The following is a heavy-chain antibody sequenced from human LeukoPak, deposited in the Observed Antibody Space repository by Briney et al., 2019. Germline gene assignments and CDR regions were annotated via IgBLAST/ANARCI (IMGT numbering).Heavy chain of an antibody. D-gene: IGHD3-3*01. CDR1: GFTFSSYA. CDR2: ISGSGGST. CDR3: AGTYYDFWSGYPPSFDY. J-gene: IGHJ4*02. Sequence: GGSLRLSCAASGFTFSSYAMSWVRQALGKGLEWVSAISGSGGSTYYADSVKGRFTISRDNSKNTLYLQMNSLRAEDTAVYYCAGTYYDFWSGYPPSFDYWGQGTLVTVSS. V-gene: IGHV3-23*01.